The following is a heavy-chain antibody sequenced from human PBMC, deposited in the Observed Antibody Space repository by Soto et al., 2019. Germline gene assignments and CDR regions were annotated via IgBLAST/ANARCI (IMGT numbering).Heavy chain of an antibody. Sequence: GASVKVSCKASGGTFSSYAISWVRQAPGQGLEWMGGIIPIFGTANYAQKFQGRVTITADESTSTAYMELSSLRSEDTAVYYCASSRKKVVVITSYYYYCGMDVWGQGTTVTVSS. CDR3: ASSRKKVVVITSYYYYCGMDV. V-gene: IGHV1-69*13. CDR2: IIPIFGTA. J-gene: IGHJ6*02. CDR1: GGTFSSYA. D-gene: IGHD3-22*01.